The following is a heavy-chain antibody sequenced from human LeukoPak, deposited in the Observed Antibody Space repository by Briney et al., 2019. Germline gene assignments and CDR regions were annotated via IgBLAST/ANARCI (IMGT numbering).Heavy chain of an antibody. CDR1: GFTFSSYS. J-gene: IGHJ4*02. CDR2: ISSSSSYI. CDR3: AKVPPFDY. V-gene: IGHV3-21*04. Sequence: PGGSLRLSCAASGFTFSSYSMNWVRQAPGKGLEWVSSISSSSSYIYYADSVKGRFTISGDNSKNTLYLQMNSLRAEDTAVYYCAKVPPFDYWGQGTLVTVSS.